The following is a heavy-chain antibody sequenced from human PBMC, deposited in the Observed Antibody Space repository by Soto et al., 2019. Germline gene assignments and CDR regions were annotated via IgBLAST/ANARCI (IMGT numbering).Heavy chain of an antibody. CDR3: ARGPSMVRGAPAAYYYYMDV. D-gene: IGHD3-10*01. Sequence: ASVKVSCKASGYTFTSYYMHWVRQAPGQGLEWMGWINPNSGGTNYAQKFQGWVTMTRDTSISTAYMELSRLRSDDTAVYYCARGPSMVRGAPAAYYYYMDVWGKGTTVTVSS. CDR2: INPNSGGT. J-gene: IGHJ6*03. CDR1: GYTFTSYY. V-gene: IGHV1-2*04.